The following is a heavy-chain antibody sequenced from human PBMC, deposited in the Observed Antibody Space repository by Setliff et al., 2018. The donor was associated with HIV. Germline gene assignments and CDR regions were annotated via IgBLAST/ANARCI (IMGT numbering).Heavy chain of an antibody. J-gene: IGHJ3*02. CDR1: GVSISSSRFY. V-gene: IGHV4-39*07. D-gene: IGHD3-22*01. CDR3: AKEHGNYDTSADYSPDAFDI. Sequence: SETLSLTCSVSGVSISSSRFYWAWIRQTPGKGPEWIGSIYHSGSTYYNPSLKSRVTISVATSKKQFSLKLTSVTAADTAVYYCAKEHGNYDTSADYSPDAFDIWGQGTMVTVSS. CDR2: IYHSGST.